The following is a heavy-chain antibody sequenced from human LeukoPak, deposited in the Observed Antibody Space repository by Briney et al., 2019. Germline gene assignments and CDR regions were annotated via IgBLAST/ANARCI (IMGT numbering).Heavy chain of an antibody. CDR2: ISGSGGST. CDR1: GFTFSSYA. CDR3: ARYQLQLTTGYYDYYGMDV. J-gene: IGHJ6*02. V-gene: IGHV3-23*01. Sequence: GGSLRLSCAASGFTFSSYAMSWVRQAPGKGLEWVSAISGSGGSTYYADSVKGRFTIYRDNSKNTLCPQMNSLRAEDTAVYYCARYQLQLTTGYYDYYGMDVWGQGTTVTVSS. D-gene: IGHD2-2*01.